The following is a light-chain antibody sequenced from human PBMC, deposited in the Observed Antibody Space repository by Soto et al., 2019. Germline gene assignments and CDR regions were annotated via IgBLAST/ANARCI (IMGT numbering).Light chain of an antibody. J-gene: IGKJ2*01. Sequence: DIQMTQSPSTLSASVGDRVTITCRASQTIGRWLAWYQQKPGRAPNLLLYKASSLQSGVQSRFSGSGSGTEFTLTITSLQPDDFATYYCQQYDNSSPTFGQGTKLEIK. CDR2: KAS. CDR1: QTIGRW. V-gene: IGKV1-5*03. CDR3: QQYDNSSPT.